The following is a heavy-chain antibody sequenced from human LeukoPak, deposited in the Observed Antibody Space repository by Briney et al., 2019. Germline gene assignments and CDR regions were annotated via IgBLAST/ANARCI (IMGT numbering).Heavy chain of an antibody. CDR3: AKAATGVLWFGEFEFDY. CDR1: GFTFSSYA. J-gene: IGHJ4*02. V-gene: IGHV3-23*01. D-gene: IGHD3-10*01. Sequence: GGSLRLSCAASGFTFSSYAMSWVRQAPGKVLEWVSAISGSGGSTYYADSVKGRFTISRDNSKNTLYLQMNSLRAEDTAVYYCAKAATGVLWFGEFEFDYWGQGTLVTVSS. CDR2: ISGSGGST.